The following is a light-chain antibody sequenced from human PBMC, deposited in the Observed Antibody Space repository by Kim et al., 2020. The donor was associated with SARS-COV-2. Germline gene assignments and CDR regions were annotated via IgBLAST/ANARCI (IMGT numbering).Light chain of an antibody. J-gene: IGLJ2*01. CDR3: NSRDTGGDHPSVV. Sequence: SSELTQDPAVSVALGQTVSITCQGDSLRNSYVTRYQQRPGQAPVLVIYGKNRRPSGIPDRFSGSNSRNAASLTITGAQAEDEADYYCNSRDTGGDHPSVVFGGGTQLTVL. CDR2: GKN. CDR1: SLRNSY. V-gene: IGLV3-19*01.